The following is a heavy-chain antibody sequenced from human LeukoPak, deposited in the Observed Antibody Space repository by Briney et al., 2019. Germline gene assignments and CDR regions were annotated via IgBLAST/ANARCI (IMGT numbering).Heavy chain of an antibody. V-gene: IGHV3-9*01. D-gene: IGHD3-22*01. J-gene: IGHJ4*02. CDR3: AKEGAYYYDSSGLR. Sequence: GGSLRLSCAASGFTFDDYAMHWVRQAPGKGLEWVSGISWNSGSIGYADSVKGRFTISRDNAKNSLYLQMNSLRAEDTALYYCAKEGAYYYDSSGLRWGQGTLVTVSS. CDR2: ISWNSGSI. CDR1: GFTFDDYA.